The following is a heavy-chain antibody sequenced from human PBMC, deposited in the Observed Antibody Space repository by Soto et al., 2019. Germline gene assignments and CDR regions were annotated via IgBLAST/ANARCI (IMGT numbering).Heavy chain of an antibody. CDR2: IYYSGST. CDR3: ARLGPSYSSSILGTYYYYYMDV. V-gene: IGHV4-59*08. D-gene: IGHD6-6*01. J-gene: IGHJ6*03. Sequence: PSETLSLTCTVSGGSISSYYWSWIRQPPGKGLEWIGYIYYSGSTNYNPSLKSRVTIPVDTSKNQFSLKLSSVTAADTAVYYCARLGPSYSSSILGTYYYYYMDVWGKGATVTVSS. CDR1: GGSISSYY.